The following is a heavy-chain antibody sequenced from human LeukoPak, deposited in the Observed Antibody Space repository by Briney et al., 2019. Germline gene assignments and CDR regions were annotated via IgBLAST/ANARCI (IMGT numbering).Heavy chain of an antibody. CDR3: ARTVPDYDFWSGYYIWYFDY. Sequence: PSETLSLTCTVSGGSISSGDYYWSWIRQPPGTGLEWIGYIYYSGSTYYNPSLKSRVTISVDTSKNQFSLKLSSVTAADTAVYYCARTVPDYDFWSGYYIWYFDYWGQGTLVTVSS. CDR1: GGSISSGDYY. J-gene: IGHJ4*02. V-gene: IGHV4-30-4*01. D-gene: IGHD3-3*01. CDR2: IYYSGST.